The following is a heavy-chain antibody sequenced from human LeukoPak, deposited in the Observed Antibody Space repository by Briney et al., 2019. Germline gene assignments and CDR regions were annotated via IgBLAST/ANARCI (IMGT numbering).Heavy chain of an antibody. D-gene: IGHD2-15*01. J-gene: IGHJ4*02. CDR1: GGSITSSNW. V-gene: IGHV4-4*02. CDR3: ARRGRYTCGGDTCYSVDY. Sequence: PSETLSLTCAVSGGSITSSNWWTLVRQPPGQGLEWIGEVYHSGSTNYIPSLRSRVAISVDKSKNQFSLMLRSVTAADTAMYYCARRGRYTCGGDTCYSVDYWGQGTLVTVSS. CDR2: VYHSGST.